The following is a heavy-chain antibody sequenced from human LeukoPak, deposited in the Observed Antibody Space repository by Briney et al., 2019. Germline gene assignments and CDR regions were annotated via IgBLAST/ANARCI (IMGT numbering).Heavy chain of an antibody. CDR1: GFTFSSYA. CDR3: AREGTENYDSSGYCDY. CDR2: ISGSGGST. Sequence: SGGSLRLSCAASGFTFSSYAMSWVRQAPGKGLEWVSAISGSGGSTYYADSVKGRFTISRDNSKNTLYLQMNSLRAEDTAVYYCAREGTENYDSSGYCDYWGQGTLVTVSS. V-gene: IGHV3-23*01. D-gene: IGHD3-22*01. J-gene: IGHJ4*02.